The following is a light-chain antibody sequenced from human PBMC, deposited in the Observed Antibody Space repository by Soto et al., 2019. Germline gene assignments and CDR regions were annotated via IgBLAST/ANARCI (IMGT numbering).Light chain of an antibody. J-gene: IGKJ3*01. CDR1: QSVSNN. Sequence: EIVMTQSPATLSVSPGERATLSCRASQSVSNNLAWYQQKPGQAPRLLIYGPSTRATGIPARFSGSGSGTEFTLTISSLQSEDFAVYYCQQYNNWPPRYTFGPGTKVDIK. CDR2: GPS. CDR3: QQYNNWPPRYT. V-gene: IGKV3-15*01.